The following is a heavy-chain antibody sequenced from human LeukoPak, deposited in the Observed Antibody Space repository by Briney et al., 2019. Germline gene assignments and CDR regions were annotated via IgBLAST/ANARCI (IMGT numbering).Heavy chain of an antibody. CDR3: ARPGAAAGTYYYYYGMDV. J-gene: IGHJ6*02. CDR2: IIPIFGTA. V-gene: IGHV1-69*13. CDR1: GGTFSSYA. Sequence: SVKVSCKASGGTFSSYAISWVRQAPGQGLEWMGGIIPIFGTANYAQKFQGRVTITADESTSTAYMELSSLRSEDTAVYYCARPGAAAGTYYYYYGMDVWGQGTTVTVSS. D-gene: IGHD6-13*01.